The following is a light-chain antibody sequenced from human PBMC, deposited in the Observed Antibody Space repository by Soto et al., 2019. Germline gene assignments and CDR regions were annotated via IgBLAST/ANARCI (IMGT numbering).Light chain of an antibody. V-gene: IGLV2-14*01. J-gene: IGLJ1*01. Sequence: QSALTQPASVSGSPGQSITISCTGTSSDVGGYNHVSWYQQHPGKAPKLMIYAVSNRPSGVSTRFSGSKSGSTASLTISGLQAEDEADYHCSSYTTSSTLLYVFGTGTKLTVL. CDR1: SSDVGGYNH. CDR3: SSYTTSSTLLYV. CDR2: AVS.